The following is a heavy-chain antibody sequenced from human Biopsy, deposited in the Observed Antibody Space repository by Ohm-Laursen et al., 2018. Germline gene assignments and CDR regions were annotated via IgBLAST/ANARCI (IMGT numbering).Heavy chain of an antibody. D-gene: IGHD1-1*01. V-gene: IGHV6-1*01. J-gene: IGHJ5*02. CDR3: ARETPTGIPFNWFDP. Sequence: QTLSLTCALSGDSVSSNDAAWNWIRQSPSRGLEWLGGTYYRTKWFNEYAVFVKSRISINPDTSKNQFSLQLNSVTPEDTAVYYCARETPTGIPFNWFDPWGQGALVTVSS. CDR2: TYYRTKWFN. CDR1: GDSVSSNDAA.